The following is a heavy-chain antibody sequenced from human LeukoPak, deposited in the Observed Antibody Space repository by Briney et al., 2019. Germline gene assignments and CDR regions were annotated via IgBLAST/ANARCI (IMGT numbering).Heavy chain of an antibody. CDR3: ARVGLDYGDNYYYYYMDV. CDR1: GGTFSSYA. CDR2: IIPIFGTA. V-gene: IGHV1-69*06. D-gene: IGHD4-17*01. Sequence: CSVKLSCKASGGTFSSYAISWVRQAPGQGLEWMGGIIPIFGTANYAQKFQGRVTITADKCTRTAYMELSSLRSEDTAVYYCARVGLDYGDNYYYYYMDVWGKGTTVTVSS. J-gene: IGHJ6*03.